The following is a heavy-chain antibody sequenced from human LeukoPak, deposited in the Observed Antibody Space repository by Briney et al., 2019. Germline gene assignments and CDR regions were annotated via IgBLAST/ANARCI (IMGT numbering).Heavy chain of an antibody. Sequence: SETLSLTCAVYGGSFSGYYWSWIRQPPGKGLEWIGEINHSGSTNYNPSLKSRVTISVDTSKNQFSLKLSSVTAADTAVYYCARLRTYYDSSGYRAYYFDYWGQGTLVTVSS. D-gene: IGHD3-22*01. CDR3: ARLRTYYDSSGYRAYYFDY. CDR2: INHSGST. CDR1: GGSFSGYY. V-gene: IGHV4-34*01. J-gene: IGHJ4*02.